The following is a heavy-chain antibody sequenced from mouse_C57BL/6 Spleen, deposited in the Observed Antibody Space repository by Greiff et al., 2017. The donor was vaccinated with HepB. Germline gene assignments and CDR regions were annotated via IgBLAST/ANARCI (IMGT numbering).Heavy chain of an antibody. CDR2: IDPEDGDT. D-gene: IGHD2-1*01. CDR3: TTSSYGNYRAY. CDR1: GFNIKDYY. J-gene: IGHJ3*01. Sequence: EVQLQQSGAELVRPGASVKLSCTASGFNIKDYYMHWVKQRPEQGLEWIGRIDPEDGDTEYAPKFQGKATMTADTSPNTAYLQLSSLTSEDTAVYYCTTSSYGNYRAYWGQGTLVTVSA. V-gene: IGHV14-1*01.